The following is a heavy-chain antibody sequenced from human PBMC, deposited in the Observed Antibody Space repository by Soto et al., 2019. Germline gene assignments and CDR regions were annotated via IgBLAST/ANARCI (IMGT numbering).Heavy chain of an antibody. D-gene: IGHD3-10*01. J-gene: IGHJ4*02. CDR3: AREEPDYGSGSYTDY. Sequence: EVQLVESGGGLIQPGGSLRLSCAASGFTVSSNYMSWVRQAPGKGLEWVSVIYSGGSTYYADSVKGRFTISRDNSKNTLYLQMNSLRAEDTAVYYCAREEPDYGSGSYTDYWGQGTLVTVSS. CDR2: IYSGGST. CDR1: GFTVSSNY. V-gene: IGHV3-53*01.